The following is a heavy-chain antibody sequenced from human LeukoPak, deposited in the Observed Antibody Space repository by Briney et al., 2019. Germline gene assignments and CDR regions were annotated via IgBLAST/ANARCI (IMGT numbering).Heavy chain of an antibody. Sequence: SVKASCKASGGTFSSYAISWVRQAPGQGLEWMGGIIPIFGTANYAQKFQGRVTITTDESTSTAYMELSSLRSEDTAVYYCARDAQYYDFWSGYYTNWFDPWGQGTLVTVSS. V-gene: IGHV1-69*05. D-gene: IGHD3-3*01. CDR3: ARDAQYYDFWSGYYTNWFDP. J-gene: IGHJ5*02. CDR1: GGTFSSYA. CDR2: IIPIFGTA.